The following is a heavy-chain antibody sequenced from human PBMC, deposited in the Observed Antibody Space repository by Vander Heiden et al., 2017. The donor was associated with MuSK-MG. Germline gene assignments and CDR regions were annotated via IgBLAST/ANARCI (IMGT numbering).Heavy chain of an antibody. V-gene: IGHV3-7*01. D-gene: IGHD5-12*01. CDR2: IKTDGREK. CDR3: VRGGGSFDY. J-gene: IGHJ4*01. Sequence: EVQLVESGGGLVQPGGSLRLSCAASGFTFSSYWMSWVRQAPGKGLEWVANIKTDGREKDYVDSVKGRFTISIYKPMNSLYLKIKSMRAEDTAVDYCVRGGGSFDYWGHGTLVTVSS. CDR1: GFTFSSYW.